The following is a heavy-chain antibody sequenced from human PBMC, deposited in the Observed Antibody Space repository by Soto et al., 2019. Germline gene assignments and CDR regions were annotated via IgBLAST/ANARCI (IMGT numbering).Heavy chain of an antibody. CDR1: GGSISGYY. D-gene: IGHD3-9*01. Sequence: SETLSLTCTVSGGSISGYYWSWIRQPAGKGLEWIGRIYTSESTNYSPSLKSRVTLSADTSKNQFSLKLSSVTAADTAIYYCAQPPRTLTAGWVGFWGQGTLVTVSS. CDR3: AQPPRTLTAGWVGF. CDR2: IYTSEST. J-gene: IGHJ4*02. V-gene: IGHV4-4*07.